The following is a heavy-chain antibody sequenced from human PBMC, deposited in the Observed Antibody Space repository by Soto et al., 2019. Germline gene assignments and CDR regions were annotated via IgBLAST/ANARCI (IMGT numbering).Heavy chain of an antibody. V-gene: IGHV5-51*01. CDR1: GYSFTSYW. CDR3: ATAGRTYCGGDCYSDY. CDR2: IYPGDSDT. J-gene: IGHJ4*02. D-gene: IGHD2-21*02. Sequence: GESLKISCKGSGYSFTSYWIGWVRQMPGRGLEWMGIIYPGDSDTRYSPSFQGQVTISADKSISTAYLQWSSLKASDTAMYYCATAGRTYCGGDCYSDYWGQGTLVTVSS.